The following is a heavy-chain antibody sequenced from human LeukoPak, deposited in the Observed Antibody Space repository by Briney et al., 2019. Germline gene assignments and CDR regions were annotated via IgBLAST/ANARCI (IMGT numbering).Heavy chain of an antibody. CDR2: IYYSGST. CDR1: GDSISNYY. D-gene: IGHD2-15*01. J-gene: IGHJ4*02. V-gene: IGHV4-59*01. CDR3: ARETCSGGSCFQFDF. Sequence: PSETLSLTCTVSGDSISNYYWSWVRQSPGKGLEWIGYIYYSGSTNYNPSLKIRVTISVDTSKNQFSLKLSSVTAADTAVYYCARETCSGGSCFQFDFWGQGTLVTVSS.